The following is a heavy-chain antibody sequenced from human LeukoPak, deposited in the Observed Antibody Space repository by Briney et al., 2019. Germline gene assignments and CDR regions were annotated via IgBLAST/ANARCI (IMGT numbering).Heavy chain of an antibody. CDR1: GYTFTSYD. J-gene: IGHJ4*02. CDR2: INPNSGGT. CDR3: ARGGYSYGLELDY. D-gene: IGHD1-26*01. Sequence: GASVKVSCRASGYTFTSYDINWVRQATGQGLEWMGWINPNSGGTNYAQKFQGRVTMTRDTSISTAYMELSRLRSDDTAVYYCARGGYSYGLELDYWGQGTLVTVSS. V-gene: IGHV1-2*02.